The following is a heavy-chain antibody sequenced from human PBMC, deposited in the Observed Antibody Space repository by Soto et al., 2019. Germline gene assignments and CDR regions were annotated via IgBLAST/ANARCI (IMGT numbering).Heavy chain of an antibody. J-gene: IGHJ6*03. CDR1: WDSVSSISAA. V-gene: IGHV6-1*01. Sequence: PSQTLSLTCAISWDSVSSISAAWSWFRQSPSRGLEWLGRTYYKSKWYYTYAASVKSRITVSPDTSKNQFSLQLTSVTPEDTAVYYCARGSWDDVSGHYYMDVWDKGTTVTVSS. CDR3: ARGSWDDVSGHYYMDV. D-gene: IGHD1-1*01. CDR2: TYYKSKWYY.